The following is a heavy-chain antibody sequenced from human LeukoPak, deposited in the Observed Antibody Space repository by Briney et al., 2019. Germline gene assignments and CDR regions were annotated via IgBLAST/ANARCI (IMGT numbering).Heavy chain of an antibody. CDR2: ISYDGSNK. Sequence: PGGSLRLSCAASGFTFSSYAMHWVRQAPGKGLEWVAVISYDGSNKYYADSVKGRFTISRDNSKNTLYLQMNSLRAEDTAVYYCAGEGLVGYWGQGTLVTVSS. J-gene: IGHJ4*02. CDR1: GFTFSSYA. CDR3: AGEGLVGY. D-gene: IGHD1-26*01. V-gene: IGHV3-30*04.